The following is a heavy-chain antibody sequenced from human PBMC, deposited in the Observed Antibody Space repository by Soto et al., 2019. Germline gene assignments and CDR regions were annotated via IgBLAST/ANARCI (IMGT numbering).Heavy chain of an antibody. J-gene: IGHJ2*01. CDR2: INAGNGNT. Sequence: QVQLVQSGAEVKKPGASVKVSCKASGYIFTNYAIHWVRQAPGQSLEWMGWINAGNGNTKYSQNFQGRVTISRDTSASIAYMELSSLRSEDTAVYYCARRTDEGTTTPTDWYFAFCGLVTLVTVSS. D-gene: IGHD4-17*01. V-gene: IGHV1-3*01. CDR3: ARRTDEGTTTPTDWYFAF. CDR1: GYIFTNYA.